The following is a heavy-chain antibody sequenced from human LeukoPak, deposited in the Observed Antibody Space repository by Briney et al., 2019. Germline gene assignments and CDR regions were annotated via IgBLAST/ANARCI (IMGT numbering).Heavy chain of an antibody. V-gene: IGHV4-39*07. CDR3: ARVAGVEVAPATSY. J-gene: IGHJ4*02. CDR2: IYYSGST. CDR1: GGSISSSSYY. Sequence: SETLSLTCTVSGGSISSSSYYWGWIRQPPGKGLEWIGSIYYSGSTYSNPSLKSRVTISVDTSKNQFSLSLTSVTAADTAVYYCARVAGVEVAPATSYCGQGTLVTVSS. D-gene: IGHD2-15*01.